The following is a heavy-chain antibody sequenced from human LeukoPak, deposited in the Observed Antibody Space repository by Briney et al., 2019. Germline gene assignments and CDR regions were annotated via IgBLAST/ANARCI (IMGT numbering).Heavy chain of an antibody. J-gene: IGHJ6*02. V-gene: IGHV1-2*02. CDR1: GYTFTGYY. CDR3: ARDVEATGVRGYYYGMDV. Sequence: ASVKVSCKASGYTFTGYYMHWVRQAPGQGLEWMGWINPNSGGTNYAQKFQGRVTMTRDTSISTAYMELSRLRSDDTAVYYCARDVEATGVRGYYYGMDVWGQGTTVTVSS. D-gene: IGHD5-12*01. CDR2: INPNSGGT.